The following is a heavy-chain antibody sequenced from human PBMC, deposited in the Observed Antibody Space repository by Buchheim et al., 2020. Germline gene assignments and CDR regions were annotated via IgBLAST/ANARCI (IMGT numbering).Heavy chain of an antibody. J-gene: IGHJ4*02. CDR3: VKGWGANGGGDS. V-gene: IGHV3-23*01. CDR2: ISGSGGGT. CDR1: GFTFTTYA. Sequence: EVQLLDSGGGLVQPGGSLRLPCVASGFTFTTYAMSWVRQAPGKGLEWVSGISGSGGGTYYTDSVQGRSTISSDNSDNTGYLQMNSLTVEDTAVYYCVKGWGANGGGDSWGQGTL. D-gene: IGHD4-23*01.